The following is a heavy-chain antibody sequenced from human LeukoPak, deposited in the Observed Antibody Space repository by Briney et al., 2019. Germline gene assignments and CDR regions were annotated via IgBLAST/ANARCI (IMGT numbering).Heavy chain of an antibody. CDR3: AKDLHDSSAPSDY. CDR2: ISGGGGSA. Sequence: PGGSLRLSCAASGFTFSNFAMSWVRQAPGKGLEWVSTISGGGGSAFYAASVKGRFTISRDNSKNTMYLQMNSLRAEDTAVYYCAKDLHDSSAPSDYWGQGTLVTVSS. J-gene: IGHJ4*02. D-gene: IGHD3-22*01. V-gene: IGHV3-23*01. CDR1: GFTFSNFA.